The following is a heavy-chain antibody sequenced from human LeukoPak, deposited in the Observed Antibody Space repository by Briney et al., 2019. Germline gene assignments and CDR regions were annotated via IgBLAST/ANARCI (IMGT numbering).Heavy chain of an antibody. V-gene: IGHV4-59*01. CDR2: IYYSGST. CDR1: GGSISSYY. CDR3: ARGRDTSYSTSSGRSNSWMGDFDV. Sequence: PSETLSLTCTVSGGSISSYYWSWIRQPPGKGLEWIGYIYYSGSTKYNPSLNSRVTVSLDTSKTQFSLKLSSVTAADTAVYYRARGRDTSYSTSSGRSNSWMGDFDVWGQGIMVTVS. J-gene: IGHJ3*01. D-gene: IGHD3-22*01.